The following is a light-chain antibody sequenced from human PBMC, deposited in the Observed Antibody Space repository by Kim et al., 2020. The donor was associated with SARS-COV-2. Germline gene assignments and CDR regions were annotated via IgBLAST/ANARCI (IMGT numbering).Light chain of an antibody. CDR3: QQSYVTPRT. J-gene: IGKJ1*01. CDR2: TAS. V-gene: IGKV1-39*01. CDR1: QTISNY. Sequence: SASVGNSVTITCRTSQTISNYLNWYQQKPGKAPKLLIFTASTLQSGVPSRFSGRASGTDFTLTITSLQPEDFATYYCQQSYVTPRTFGQGTKVEVK.